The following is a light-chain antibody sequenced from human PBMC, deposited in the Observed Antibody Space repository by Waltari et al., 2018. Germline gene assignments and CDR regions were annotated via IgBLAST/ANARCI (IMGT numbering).Light chain of an antibody. CDR2: KAS. Sequence: EIQMTQSPSTLSAPVGDRVTITCRASQSIRSWLAWYQQKPGKAPKLLISKASTLESGVPSRFSGSGSGTEFTLTISSLQPDDFATYHCQQYKSPPWTFGQGTKVEIK. J-gene: IGKJ1*01. CDR3: QQYKSPPWT. V-gene: IGKV1-5*03. CDR1: QSIRSW.